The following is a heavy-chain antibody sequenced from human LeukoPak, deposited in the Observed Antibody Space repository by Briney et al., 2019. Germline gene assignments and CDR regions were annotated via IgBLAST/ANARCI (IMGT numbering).Heavy chain of an antibody. CDR3: ASWTSSLDY. CDR2: ISSSSSYI. Sequence: GRSLSLSCAASGFTFSNYGIHWVRQAPGKGLEWVSYISSSSSYIYYADSVKGRFTISRDNAKNSLYLQMNSLRAEDMAVYYCASWTSSLDYWGQGTLVTVSS. J-gene: IGHJ4*02. V-gene: IGHV3-21*01. CDR1: GFTFSNYG. D-gene: IGHD3/OR15-3a*01.